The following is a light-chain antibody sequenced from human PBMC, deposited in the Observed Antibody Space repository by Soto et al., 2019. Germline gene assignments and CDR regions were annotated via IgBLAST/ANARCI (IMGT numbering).Light chain of an antibody. CDR1: PSVSGSN. Sequence: EIVLTQSPGTLSLSPGERATLSCRASPSVSGSNLAWYQQKPGQAPRLVIYGASSRATGIPDRFSASGSGTDFTLTISRLEPEDFAVYYCQQYSTSPLTFGQGTKVDIK. CDR2: GAS. V-gene: IGKV3-20*01. CDR3: QQYSTSPLT. J-gene: IGKJ1*01.